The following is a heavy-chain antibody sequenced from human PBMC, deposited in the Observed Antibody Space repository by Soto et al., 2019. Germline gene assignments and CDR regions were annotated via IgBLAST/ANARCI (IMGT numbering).Heavy chain of an antibody. V-gene: IGHV4-34*01. D-gene: IGHD1-26*01. J-gene: IGHJ6*02. CDR1: GGSFSGYY. CDR3: ARQRGSYNSACYYYGMDV. Sequence: SETLSLTCAVYGGSFSGYYWSWIRQPPGKGLEWIGEINHSGSTNYNPSLKSRVTISVDTSKNQFSLKLSSVTAADTAVYYCARQRGSYNSACYYYGMDVWGQGTTVTVSS. CDR2: INHSGST.